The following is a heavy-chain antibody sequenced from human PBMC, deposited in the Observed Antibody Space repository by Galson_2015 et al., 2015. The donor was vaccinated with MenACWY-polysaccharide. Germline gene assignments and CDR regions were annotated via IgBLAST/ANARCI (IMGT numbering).Heavy chain of an antibody. J-gene: IGHJ4*02. D-gene: IGHD3-22*01. V-gene: IGHV1-24*01. CDR1: GYTLTELS. CDR3: ATVFLLSFPVVVITRAFDY. Sequence: SVKVSCKISGYTLTELSMHWVRQAPGKGLEWMGGFDPEDGETIYAQKFQGRVTMTEDTSTDTAYMELSSLRSEDTAVYYCATVFLLSFPVVVITRAFDYWGQGTLVTVSS. CDR2: FDPEDGET.